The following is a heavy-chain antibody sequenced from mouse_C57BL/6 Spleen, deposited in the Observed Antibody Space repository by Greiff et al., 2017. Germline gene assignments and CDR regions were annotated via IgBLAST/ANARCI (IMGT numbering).Heavy chain of an antibody. CDR1: GYAFSSSW. J-gene: IGHJ4*01. V-gene: IGHV1-82*01. Sequence: VMLVESGPELVKPGASVKISCKASGYAFSSSWMNWVKQRPGKGLEWIGRIYPGDGDTNYNGKFKGKATLTADKSSSTAYMQLSSLTSEDSAVYFCARKLRSARDYWGQGTSGTVSS. CDR3: ARKLRSARDY. D-gene: IGHD1-1*01. CDR2: IYPGDGDT.